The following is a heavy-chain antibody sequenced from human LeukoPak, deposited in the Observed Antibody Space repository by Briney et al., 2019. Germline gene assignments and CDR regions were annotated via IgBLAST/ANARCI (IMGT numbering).Heavy chain of an antibody. Sequence: SETLSLTCTVSGGSISSYYWSWIRQPPGKGLEWIGYIYYSGSTNYNPSLKSRVTISVDTSKNQFSLKLSSVTAADMAVYYCARTLSEYSSSSLGYWGQGTLVTVSS. CDR1: GGSISSYY. J-gene: IGHJ4*02. CDR2: IYYSGST. CDR3: ARTLSEYSSSSLGY. D-gene: IGHD6-6*01. V-gene: IGHV4-59*01.